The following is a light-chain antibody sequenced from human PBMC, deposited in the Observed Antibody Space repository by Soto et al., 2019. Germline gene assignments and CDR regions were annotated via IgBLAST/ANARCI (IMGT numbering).Light chain of an antibody. J-gene: IGLJ1*01. CDR2: EVS. CDR3: QSYDSSLSGYV. V-gene: IGLV2-8*01. CDR1: SSDVGGYNY. Sequence: QSVLTQPPSASGSPGQSLTISCTGTSSDVGGYNYVSWYQQYSGKAPKLIIYEVSQRPSGVPDRFSGSKSGNTASLTVSGLQAEDEADYYCQSYDSSLSGYVFGTGTKLTVL.